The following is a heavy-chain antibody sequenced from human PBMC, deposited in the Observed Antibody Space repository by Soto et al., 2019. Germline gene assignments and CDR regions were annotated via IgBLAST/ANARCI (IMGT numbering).Heavy chain of an antibody. CDR3: ARYYYGSGSSFDY. J-gene: IGHJ4*02. CDR1: GGSISSGDYY. D-gene: IGHD3-10*01. V-gene: IGHV4-30-4*01. CDR2: IYYSGST. Sequence: SETLSLTCTVSGGSISSGDYYWSWIRQPPGKGLEWIGYIYYSGSTYYNPSLKSRVTISVDTSKNQFSLKLSSVTAADTAVYYCARYYYGSGSSFDYWGQGTLVTVSS.